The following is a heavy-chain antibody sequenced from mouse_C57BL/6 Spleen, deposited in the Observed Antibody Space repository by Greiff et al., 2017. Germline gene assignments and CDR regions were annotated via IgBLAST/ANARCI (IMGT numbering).Heavy chain of an antibody. D-gene: IGHD3-2*02. V-gene: IGHV2-5*01. Sequence: QVQLKQSGPGLVQPSQCLSITCTVSGFSLTSYGVHWVRQSPGKGLEWLGGICRGGSSDYNAAFMSRLSITKHNSKSQVFFKMNSLQADDTAIYYCAKDSAGYMRMDYWGQGTSGTASS. J-gene: IGHJ4*01. CDR2: ICRGGSS. CDR1: GFSLTSYG. CDR3: AKDSAGYMRMDY.